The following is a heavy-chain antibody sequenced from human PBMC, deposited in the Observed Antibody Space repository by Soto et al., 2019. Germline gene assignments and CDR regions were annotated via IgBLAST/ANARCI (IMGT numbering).Heavy chain of an antibody. J-gene: IGHJ6*02. CDR1: GYTFTSYY. Sequence: GASVKVSCKASGYTFTSYYMHWVRQAPGQGLEWMGIINPSGGSTSYAQKFQGRVTMTRDTSTSTVYMELSSLRSEDTAVYYCARDQASSIAVAGAHYYYGMDVWGQGTTVTVSS. D-gene: IGHD6-19*01. CDR3: ARDQASSIAVAGAHYYYGMDV. V-gene: IGHV1-46*03. CDR2: INPSGGST.